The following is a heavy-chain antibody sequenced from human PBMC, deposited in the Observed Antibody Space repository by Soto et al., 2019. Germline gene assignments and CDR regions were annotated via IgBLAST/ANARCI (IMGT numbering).Heavy chain of an antibody. V-gene: IGHV4-59*01. J-gene: IGHJ4*02. D-gene: IGHD1-26*01. Sequence: PSETLSLTCTVSGGSISSYYWSWIRQPPGKGLEWIGYIYYSGSTNYNPSLKSRVTISVDTSKNQFSLKLSSVTAADTAMYYCAAGGVGATTQYFDYWGQGTLVTVSS. CDR3: AAGGVGATTQYFDY. CDR1: GGSISSYY. CDR2: IYYSGST.